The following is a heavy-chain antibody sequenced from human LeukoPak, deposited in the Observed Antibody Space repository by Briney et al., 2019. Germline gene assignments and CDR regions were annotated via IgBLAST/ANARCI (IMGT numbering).Heavy chain of an antibody. J-gene: IGHJ4*02. CDR3: AKIMVAYAGVDY. V-gene: IGHV1-69*04. D-gene: IGHD3-10*01. Sequence: GASVKVSCKASGGTFSSYAISWVRQAPGQGLEWMGRIIPIFGIANYAQKFQGRVTITADKSTSTAYMELSSLRPEDTAVYYCAKIMVAYAGVDYWGQGTLVTVSS. CDR2: IIPIFGIA. CDR1: GGTFSSYA.